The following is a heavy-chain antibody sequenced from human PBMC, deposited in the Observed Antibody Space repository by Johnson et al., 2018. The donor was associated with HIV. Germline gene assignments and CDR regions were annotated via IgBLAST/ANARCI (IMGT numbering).Heavy chain of an antibody. V-gene: IGHV3-30*02. J-gene: IGHJ3*02. CDR1: GFTFSSYG. CDR3: ARGRIYGAVAFDI. D-gene: IGHD3-10*01. CDR2: IRYDGSNK. Sequence: QMLLVESGGGVVQPGGSLRLSCAASGFTFSSYGMHWVRQAPGKGLEWVAFIRYDGSNKYYADSVKGRFTISSDNSKNTLYLQMNSLRAEDTAGYYCARGRIYGAVAFDIWGQGTRVTVSS.